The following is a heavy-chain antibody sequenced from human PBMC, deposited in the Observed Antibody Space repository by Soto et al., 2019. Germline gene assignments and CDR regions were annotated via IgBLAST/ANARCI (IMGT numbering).Heavy chain of an antibody. CDR1: GYPVTAYY. CDR2: INPATGAA. Sequence: QLHLVQSGAVVKKPGASVTVSCSASGYPVTAYYMHWVRQAPGRGLEWMGGINPATGAAKYTRTCQGGVILTRATSTSTVFMELSGLTSGDTAVFYCARGGGVGVAGSAAFDMWGQGTLVTVSS. V-gene: IGHV1-2*02. CDR3: ARGGGVGVAGSAAFDM. D-gene: IGHD3-3*01. J-gene: IGHJ3*02.